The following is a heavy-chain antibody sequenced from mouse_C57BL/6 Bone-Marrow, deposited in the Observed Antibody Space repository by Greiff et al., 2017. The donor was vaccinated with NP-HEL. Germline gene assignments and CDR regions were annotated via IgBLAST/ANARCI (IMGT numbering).Heavy chain of an antibody. CDR3: AGYSPAWFAD. CDR1: GFTFSSYA. J-gene: IGHJ3*01. D-gene: IGHD2-3*01. V-gene: IGHV5-4*03. CDR2: ISDGGSYT. Sequence: EVKLVESGGGLVKPGGSLKLSCAASGFTFSSYAMSWVRQTPEKRLEWVATISDGGSYTYYPDNVKGRFTISRDNAKNNLYLQMSHLKSEDTAMYYCAGYSPAWFADWGQGTLVTVSA.